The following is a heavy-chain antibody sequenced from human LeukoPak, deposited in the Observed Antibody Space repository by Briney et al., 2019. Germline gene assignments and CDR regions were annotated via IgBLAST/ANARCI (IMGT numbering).Heavy chain of an antibody. CDR3: ARKFLGSRGYYFDY. CDR2: MNPNTGNT. J-gene: IGHJ4*02. D-gene: IGHD3-10*01. V-gene: IGHV1-8*01. Sequence: GASVTVSCTASGYTFTSYDINWVRQATGQGLEWMGWMNPNTGNTGYAQKFQGRVTMTRNTSIRTAYMELSSLRSEDTAVYYCARKFLGSRGYYFDYWGQGTLVTVSS. CDR1: GYTFTSYD.